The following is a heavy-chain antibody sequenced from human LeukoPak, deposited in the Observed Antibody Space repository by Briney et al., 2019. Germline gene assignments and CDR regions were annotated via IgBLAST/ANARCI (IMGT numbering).Heavy chain of an antibody. CDR1: GSTFTSYG. CDR3: ARLHGKQVGATRYLWFDP. Sequence: ASVKVSCKASGSTFTSYGISWVRQAPGQGLELMGWISPYNGNTDYAQKLQGRVTMATDTSTSTAYMELRSLRSDDTAVYYCARLHGKQVGATRYLWFDPWGQGTLVTVSS. J-gene: IGHJ5*02. V-gene: IGHV1-18*01. CDR2: ISPYNGNT. D-gene: IGHD1-26*01.